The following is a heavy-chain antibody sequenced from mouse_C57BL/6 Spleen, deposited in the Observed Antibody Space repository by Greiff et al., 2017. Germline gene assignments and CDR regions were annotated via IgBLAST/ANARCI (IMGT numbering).Heavy chain of an antibody. J-gene: IGHJ1*03. D-gene: IGHD1-1*01. V-gene: IGHV1-4*01. CDR1: GYTFTSYT. CDR2: INPSSGYT. CDR3: ARGEDGSSPYWYFDV. Sequence: QVQLQQSGAELARPGASVKMSCKASGYTFTSYTMHWVKQRPGQGLEWIGYINPSSGYTKYNQKFKDKATLTADKSSSTAYMQLSSLTSEDSAVYDCARGEDGSSPYWYFDVWGTGTTVTVSS.